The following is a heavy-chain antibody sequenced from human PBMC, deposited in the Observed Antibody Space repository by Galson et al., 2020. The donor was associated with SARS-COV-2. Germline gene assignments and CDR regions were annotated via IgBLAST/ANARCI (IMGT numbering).Heavy chain of an antibody. V-gene: IGHV4-4*07. Sequence: SETLSLTCTVSGGSISSDYWTWIRQPAGKGLEWIGRIHTSGSTNYNPSLNSRVTMSVDTSKGQFSLKLTSVTAADTAMYYCALGGSGWYHAAFDIWGQGTMVTVSS. CDR3: ALGGSGWYHAAFDI. D-gene: IGHD6-19*01. CDR1: GGSISSDY. J-gene: IGHJ3*02. CDR2: IHTSGST.